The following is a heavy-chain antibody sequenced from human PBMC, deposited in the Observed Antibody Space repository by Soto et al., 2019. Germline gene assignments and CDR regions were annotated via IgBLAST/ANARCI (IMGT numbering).Heavy chain of an antibody. Sequence: SETLSLTCTVSGGSISSYYWSWIRQPPGKGLKWIGYIYYSGSTNYNPSLKSRVTISVDTSKNQFSLKLSSVTAADTAVYCCARLSGGYDILTGYYTGQFDYWGQGTLVTVS. D-gene: IGHD3-9*01. V-gene: IGHV4-59*08. CDR1: GGSISSYY. J-gene: IGHJ4*02. CDR3: ARLSGGYDILTGYYTGQFDY. CDR2: IYYSGST.